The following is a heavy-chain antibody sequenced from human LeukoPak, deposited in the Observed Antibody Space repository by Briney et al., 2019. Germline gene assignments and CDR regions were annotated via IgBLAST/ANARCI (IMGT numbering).Heavy chain of an antibody. CDR2: ISSNGGST. Sequence: GSLRLSCAASGFTFSSYAMHWVRQAPGKGLEYVSAISSNGGSTYYANSVKGRFTISRDNSKNTLYLQMGSLRAEDMAVYYCARASGSYYGYYYYYMDVWGKGTTVTISS. J-gene: IGHJ6*03. D-gene: IGHD1-26*01. V-gene: IGHV3-64*01. CDR1: GFTFSSYA. CDR3: ARASGSYYGYYYYYMDV.